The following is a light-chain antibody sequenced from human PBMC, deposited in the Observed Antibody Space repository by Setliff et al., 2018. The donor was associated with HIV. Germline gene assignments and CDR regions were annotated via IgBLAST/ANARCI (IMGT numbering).Light chain of an antibody. CDR3: SSYTNNSPVV. Sequence: QSALTQPASVSGSPGQSITISCTGTSSDVGGYNYVSWYQQHPGKAPKLMIYEVSNRPSGVSNRFSGSKSGNTASLTISGLQAEDEAEYSCSSYTNNSPVVFGGGTKVTVL. J-gene: IGLJ2*01. CDR1: SSDVGGYNY. CDR2: EVS. V-gene: IGLV2-14*01.